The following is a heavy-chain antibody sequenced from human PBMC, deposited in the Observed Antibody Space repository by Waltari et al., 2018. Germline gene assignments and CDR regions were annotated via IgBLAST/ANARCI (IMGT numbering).Heavy chain of an antibody. CDR1: CGSISTNYN. CDR3: GRIAFGDEGGYFQY. J-gene: IGHJ1*01. CDR2: MQYRAST. Sequence: QLQLHQSVPGLVKPSETLSLTCTVSCGSISTNYNWGWIRQPPGKGLEWMGNMQYRASTFYKPSLESRVTISLDTWKNQFSLRLSSVGAADTAVYFCGRIAFGDEGGYFQYWGQGTLVTVSS. V-gene: IGHV4-39*01. D-gene: IGHD4-17*01.